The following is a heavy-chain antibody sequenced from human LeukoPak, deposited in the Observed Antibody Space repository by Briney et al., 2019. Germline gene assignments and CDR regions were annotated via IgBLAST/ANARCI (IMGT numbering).Heavy chain of an antibody. CDR3: ARAPTASSSWYYFDY. V-gene: IGHV3-33*01. Sequence: PGGSLRLSCAASGFTFSSYGMHWVRQAPGKGLEWVAVIWYDGSNKYYADSVKGRFTISRDNSKNTLYLQVNSLRAEDTAVYYCARAPTASSSWYYFDYWGQGTLVTVSS. CDR2: IWYDGSNK. D-gene: IGHD6-13*01. J-gene: IGHJ4*02. CDR1: GFTFSSYG.